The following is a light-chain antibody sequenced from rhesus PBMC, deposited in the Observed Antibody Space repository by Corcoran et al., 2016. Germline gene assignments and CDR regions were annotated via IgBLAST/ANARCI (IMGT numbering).Light chain of an antibody. Sequence: DIQMIQSPSSLSASVGDRVTITCRASENVNNNLNCYQKKPRKAPTLLIYKAYTWKSGVPSRLSGSGSGTDDTFPISSLQPEDVATYYCQHGYGTPLTFGGGTKVELK. CDR1: ENVNNN. CDR2: KAY. J-gene: IGKJ4*01. V-gene: IGKV1-74*01. CDR3: QHGYGTPLT.